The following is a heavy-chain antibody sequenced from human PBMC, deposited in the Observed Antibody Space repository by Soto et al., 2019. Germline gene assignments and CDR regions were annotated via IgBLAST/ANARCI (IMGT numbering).Heavy chain of an antibody. V-gene: IGHV3-21*01. Sequence: GGSLRLSCAASGFTFSSYSMNWVRQAPGKGLEWVSSISSSSSYIYYADSVKGRFTISRDNAKNSLYPQMNSLRAEDTAVYYCARDRGYSYGSQFDYWGQGTLVTVSS. CDR1: GFTFSSYS. J-gene: IGHJ4*02. D-gene: IGHD5-18*01. CDR3: ARDRGYSYGSQFDY. CDR2: ISSSSSYI.